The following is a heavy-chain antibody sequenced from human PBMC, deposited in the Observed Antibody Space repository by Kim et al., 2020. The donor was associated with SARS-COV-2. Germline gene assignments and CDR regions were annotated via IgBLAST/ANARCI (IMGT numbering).Heavy chain of an antibody. CDR2: LYSGGST. J-gene: IGHJ4*02. Sequence: GESLRLSCAVSGFSVSREYMSWVRQAPGKGLEWVSLLYSGGSTIYADSVKGRFTISRDTSKNTLYLQINDMRPEDTAMYYCTRIGYDRHFDYWGQGTLVTASS. CDR3: TRIGYDRHFDY. V-gene: IGHV3-53*01. CDR1: GFSVSREY. D-gene: IGHD3-16*01.